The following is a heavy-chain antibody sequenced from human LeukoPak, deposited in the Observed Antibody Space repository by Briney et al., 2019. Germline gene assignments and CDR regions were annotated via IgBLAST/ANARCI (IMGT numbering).Heavy chain of an antibody. CDR1: GGSISSYF. J-gene: IGHJ4*02. Sequence: SETLSLTCTVSGGSISSYFWSWIRQPPGKGLEWIGYIYYSGSTNYNPSLKSRVTISIDTSKNQFSLKLSSVTAADTAVYYCARGRWGHIVVVRGYYFDYWGQGTLVTVSS. CDR2: IYYSGST. V-gene: IGHV4-59*12. CDR3: ARGRWGHIVVVRGYYFDY. D-gene: IGHD2-21*01.